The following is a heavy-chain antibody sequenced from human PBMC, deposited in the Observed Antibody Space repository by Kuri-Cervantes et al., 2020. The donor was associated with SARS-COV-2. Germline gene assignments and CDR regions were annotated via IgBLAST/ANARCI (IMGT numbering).Heavy chain of an antibody. CDR2: INHSGST. Sequence: SQTLSLTCAVYGGSLSGYYWSWIRQPPGKGLEWIGEINHSGSTNYNPSLKSRVTISVDTSKNQFSLKLSSVTAADTAVYYCARAVARGVPAALGLGLYYYYGMDVWGQGTTVPSP. CDR1: GGSLSGYY. J-gene: IGHJ6*02. D-gene: IGHD2-2*01. V-gene: IGHV4-34*01. CDR3: ARAVARGVPAALGLGLYYYYGMDV.